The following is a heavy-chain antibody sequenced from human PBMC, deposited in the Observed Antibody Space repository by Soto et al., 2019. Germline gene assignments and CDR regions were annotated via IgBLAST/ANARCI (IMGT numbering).Heavy chain of an antibody. CDR2: VCYSGST. J-gene: IGHJ5*01. Sequence: ETLSLTCPVSADSISSYYWNWIRPAPGKGLEWIGYVCYSGSTTYNSSLKSRVIXSLXXXXNXXXVTLASVTAADTAVYYCARGRWLDSSGYSIQYPAFDSWAQGTLVTVSS. D-gene: IGHD2-15*01. V-gene: IGHV4-59*01. CDR3: ARGRWLDSSGYSIQYPAFDS. CDR1: ADSISSYY.